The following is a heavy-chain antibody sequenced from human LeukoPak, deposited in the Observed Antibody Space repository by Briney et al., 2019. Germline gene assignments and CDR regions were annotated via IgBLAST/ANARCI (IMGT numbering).Heavy chain of an antibody. D-gene: IGHD3-22*01. CDR3: ARALDHYDSSGHPDY. J-gene: IGHJ4*02. CDR1: GYTFTSYY. V-gene: IGHV1-46*03. Sequence: GASVKVSCKASGYTFTSYYMHWVRQAPGQGLEWMGIINPSGGSTSYAQKFQGRVTMTRDTSTSTVYMELSSLRSEDTAVYYCARALDHYDSSGHPDYWGQGTLVTVSS. CDR2: INPSGGST.